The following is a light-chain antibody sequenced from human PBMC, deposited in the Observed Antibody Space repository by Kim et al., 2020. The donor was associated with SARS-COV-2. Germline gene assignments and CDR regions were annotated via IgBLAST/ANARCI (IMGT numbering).Light chain of an antibody. CDR1: TNNVSYQG. CDR2: RSN. Sequence: TATLTSTGDTNNVSYQGASWLQHHQGHPPKLLSYRSNNRPSGISDRLSASRSGNTASLTITGLQPEDEADYYCSAWDSSLNAVVFGGGTKVTVL. J-gene: IGLJ2*01. CDR3: SAWDSSLNAVV. V-gene: IGLV10-54*01.